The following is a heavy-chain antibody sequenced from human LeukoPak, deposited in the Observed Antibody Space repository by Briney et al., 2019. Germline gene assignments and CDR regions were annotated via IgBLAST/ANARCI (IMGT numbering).Heavy chain of an antibody. D-gene: IGHD3-16*01. CDR3: ARVGGEGYFDY. J-gene: IGHJ4*02. CDR2: INPSGGST. CDR1: RYTFTSYY. Sequence: ASVKVSCKASRYTFTSYYMHWVRQAPGQGLEWMGIINPSGGSTSYAQKFQGRVTMTRDTSTSTVYMELSSLRSEDTAVYYCARVGGEGYFDYWGQGTLVTVSS. V-gene: IGHV1-46*01.